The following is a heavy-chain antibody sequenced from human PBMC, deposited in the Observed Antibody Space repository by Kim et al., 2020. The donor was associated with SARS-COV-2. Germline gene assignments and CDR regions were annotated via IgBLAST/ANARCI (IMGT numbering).Heavy chain of an antibody. J-gene: IGHJ4*02. D-gene: IGHD2-21*01. CDR1: GFTFTGHA. V-gene: IGHV3-23*01. CDR3: LKGGWGWIWDY. CDR2: IDGRDGTT. Sequence: GGYLRLSCTTSGFTFTGHAMSWVRQAPGKGLEWVSSIDGRDGTTYYVDSVKGRFSISRDDSRNTLYLQMSAFRAYDTAAYYCLKGGWGWIWDYWGQGTLV.